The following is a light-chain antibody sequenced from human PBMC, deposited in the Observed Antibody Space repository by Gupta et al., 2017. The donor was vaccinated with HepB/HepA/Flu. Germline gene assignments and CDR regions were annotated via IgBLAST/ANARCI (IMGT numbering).Light chain of an antibody. V-gene: IGKV3-11*01. CDR3: QQRSYWPLT. CDR1: QSVSSY. CDR2: DAS. J-gene: IGKJ4*01. Sequence: EIVLTHSPVTLSLSPGERATLSCRASQSVSSYLAWVQQKPGQAPRLLIYDASNRATGMPARFSGSGYATEFTLTIGSLEPEDFAVYYCQQRSYWPLTFGGGTKVDIK.